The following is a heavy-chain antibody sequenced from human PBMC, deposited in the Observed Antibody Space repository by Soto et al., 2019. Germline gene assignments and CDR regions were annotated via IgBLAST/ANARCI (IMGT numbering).Heavy chain of an antibody. CDR3: AKARPYGGYYYVEAFDI. Sequence: GGSLRLSCAASGFTVSSNYMSWVRQAPGKGLEWVSVIYSGGSTYYADSVKGRFTISRDNSKGTLDLQMNSLRADDTAAYYCAKARPYGGYYYVEAFDIWGQGKRVTVSS. D-gene: IGHD3-22*01. V-gene: IGHV3-53*01. CDR2: IYSGGST. CDR1: GFTVSSNY. J-gene: IGHJ3*02.